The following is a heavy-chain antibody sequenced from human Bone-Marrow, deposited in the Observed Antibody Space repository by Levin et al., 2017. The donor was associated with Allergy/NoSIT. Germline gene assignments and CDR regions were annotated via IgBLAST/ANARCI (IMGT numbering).Heavy chain of an antibody. V-gene: IGHV3-30-3*01. J-gene: IGHJ6*02. D-gene: IGHD3-10*01. CDR2: ISYDGSNK. Sequence: GESLKISCAASGFTFSSYAMHWVRQAPGKGLEWVAVISYDGSNKYYADSVKGRFTISRDNSKNTLYLQMNSLRAEDTAVYYCAREGPRLWFGEPVYYYYGMDVWGQGTTVTVSS. CDR3: AREGPRLWFGEPVYYYYGMDV. CDR1: GFTFSSYA.